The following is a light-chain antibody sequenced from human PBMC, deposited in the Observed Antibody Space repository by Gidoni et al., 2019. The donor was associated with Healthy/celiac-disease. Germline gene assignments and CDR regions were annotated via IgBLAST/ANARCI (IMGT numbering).Light chain of an antibody. CDR2: EVS. CDR1: SSYVGGYYY. Sequence: QSALPQPPSASGSPGPSVTISCTGASSYVGGYYYVSWYQQHPGNAPKLMIYEVSKRPSGVPARFSGSKSGNTASLTVSGLQAEEEADYYCSSYAGSNNLVFGGGTKLTVL. V-gene: IGLV2-8*01. J-gene: IGLJ2*01. CDR3: SSYAGSNNLV.